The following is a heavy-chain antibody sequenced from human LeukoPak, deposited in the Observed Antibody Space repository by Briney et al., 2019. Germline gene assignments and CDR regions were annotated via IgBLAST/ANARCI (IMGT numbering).Heavy chain of an antibody. J-gene: IGHJ3*02. Sequence: SQTLSLTCALSGDSVSRFGGAWTWIRQSPSRGLEWLGRAYYRSRWSNDYAPSVRGRINISPDTSQNQFSLQLNSVTPDDTVVYYCARGSNSALDIWGRGTMVTVSS. CDR3: ARGSNSALDI. V-gene: IGHV6-1*01. D-gene: IGHD4-23*01. CDR1: GDSVSRFGGA. CDR2: AYYRSRWSN.